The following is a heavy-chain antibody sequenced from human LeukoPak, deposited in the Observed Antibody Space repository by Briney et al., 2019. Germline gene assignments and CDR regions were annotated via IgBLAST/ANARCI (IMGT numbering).Heavy chain of an antibody. V-gene: IGHV3-30*03. Sequence: PGGSLRLSCAASGFTFSSYGMHWVRQAPGKGLEWVAVISYDGSNKYYADSVKGRFTISRDNSKNTLYLQMNSLRAEDTAVYYCARAPVVAAIRTHFDIWGQGTMVTVSS. J-gene: IGHJ3*02. D-gene: IGHD2-15*01. CDR2: ISYDGSNK. CDR1: GFTFSSYG. CDR3: ARAPVVAAIRTHFDI.